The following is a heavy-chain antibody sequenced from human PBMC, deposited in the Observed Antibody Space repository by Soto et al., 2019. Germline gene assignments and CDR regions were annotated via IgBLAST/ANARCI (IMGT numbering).Heavy chain of an antibody. V-gene: IGHV5-51*03. CDR3: ARGYCTTTICDPWFDS. CDR2: IYPGDSET. Sequence: PGESLKISCTVIGSSFTSYWIGGVSQMPGKALEWMGIIYPGDSETRYSPSFQGQVTIPVDKSITTAYLQWTSLQASDTAVYYCARGYCTTTICDPWFDSWGQGTLVTVSS. J-gene: IGHJ5*01. CDR1: GSSFTSYW. D-gene: IGHD2-2*01.